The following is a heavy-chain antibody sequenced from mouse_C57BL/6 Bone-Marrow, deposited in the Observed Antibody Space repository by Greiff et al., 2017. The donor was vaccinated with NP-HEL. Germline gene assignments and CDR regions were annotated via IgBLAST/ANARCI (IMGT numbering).Heavy chain of an antibody. CDR2: INYDGSST. Sequence: EVMLVESEGGLVQPGSSLKLSCTTSGFTFSDYYMAWVRQVPEKGLDWVANINYDGSSTYYHDSLKSRFIISRDNAKNIRYLQMSSLKSEDTATYYGARERGLRRRNYAMDYWGQGTSVTVTS. V-gene: IGHV5-16*01. J-gene: IGHJ4*01. D-gene: IGHD2-4*01. CDR1: GFTFSDYY. CDR3: ARERGLRRRNYAMDY.